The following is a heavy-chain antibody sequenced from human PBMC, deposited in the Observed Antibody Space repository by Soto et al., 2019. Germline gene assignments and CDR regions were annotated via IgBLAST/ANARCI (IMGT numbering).Heavy chain of an antibody. CDR2: IIPILGIA. Sequence: GASVKVSCKDSGGTFSSYTISWVRQAPGQGLEWMGRIIPILGIANYAQKFQGRVTITADKSTSTAYMELSSLRSEDTAVYYCARDLAFRGYSNWFDPWGQGTLVTVSS. CDR1: GGTFSSYT. J-gene: IGHJ5*02. D-gene: IGHD1-1*01. V-gene: IGHV1-69*04. CDR3: ARDLAFRGYSNWFDP.